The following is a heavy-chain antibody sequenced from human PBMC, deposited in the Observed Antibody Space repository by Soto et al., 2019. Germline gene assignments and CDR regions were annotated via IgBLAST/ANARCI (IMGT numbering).Heavy chain of an antibody. J-gene: IGHJ5*02. V-gene: IGHV1-8*01. CDR3: ATEHLRRITIGGVVISGWFDR. CDR1: GYTFTSYD. D-gene: IGHD3-3*01. CDR2: MNPNSGNT. Sequence: QVQLVQSGAEVKKPGASVKVSCKASGYTFTSYDINWVRHATGQGLEWMGWMNPNSGNTGYAQEFQGRVPMTRNTSKNTAYMELSTLRSEDTAVYYCATEHLRRITIGGVVISGWFDRWGQGTLVTVSS.